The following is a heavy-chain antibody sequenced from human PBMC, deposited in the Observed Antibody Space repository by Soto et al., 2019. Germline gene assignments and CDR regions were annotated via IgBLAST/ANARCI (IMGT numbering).Heavy chain of an antibody. J-gene: IGHJ2*01. CDR3: SRDSDGDYEIWYFDL. CDR2: INPSGGST. D-gene: IGHD4-17*01. Sequence: QVQLVQSGAEVKKPGASVKVSCKASGYTFTSYYMHWVRQAPGQGLEWMGIINPSGGSTSYAQKFQGRVTMTRDTYTSTVYMELSSLRSEDTAVYYCSRDSDGDYEIWYFDLWGRGTLVTVSS. V-gene: IGHV1-46*03. CDR1: GYTFTSYY.